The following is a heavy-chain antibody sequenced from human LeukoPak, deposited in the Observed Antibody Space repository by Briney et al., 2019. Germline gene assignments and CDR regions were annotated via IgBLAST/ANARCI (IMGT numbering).Heavy chain of an antibody. J-gene: IGHJ4*02. CDR1: GYSISSGYY. CDR2: IYHSGTT. D-gene: IGHD6-19*01. CDR3: ARGTLYRGWSYYLDF. Sequence: SETLSLTCIVSGYSISSGYYWGWIRQPPGKGLEWIGSIYHSGTTYYNPSLKSRVTISVDMSKNHFSLRLRSVTAADTAMYYCARGTLYRGWSYYLDFWGQGSQVTVSS. V-gene: IGHV4-38-2*02.